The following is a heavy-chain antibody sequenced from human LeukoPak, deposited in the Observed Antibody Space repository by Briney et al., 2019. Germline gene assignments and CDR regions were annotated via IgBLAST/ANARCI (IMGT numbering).Heavy chain of an antibody. CDR2: ISFDGSKK. J-gene: IGHJ4*02. V-gene: IGHV3-30*03. D-gene: IGHD3-16*01. CDR1: GFNFFTYS. Sequence: GGSLRLSCAASGFNFFTYSMHWVRQAPGKGLEWVAVISFDGSKKYYADSVKGQFTISRDNSKSTLYLQMNSLRAEDTALYYCVRSRATSGGYYFAYWGQGALVTVSS. CDR3: VRSRATSGGYYFAY.